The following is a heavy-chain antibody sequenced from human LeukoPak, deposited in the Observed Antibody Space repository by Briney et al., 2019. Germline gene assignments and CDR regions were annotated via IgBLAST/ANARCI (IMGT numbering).Heavy chain of an antibody. CDR1: GGSMTHYY. Sequence: PSETLSLTCNVSGGSMTHYYWSWIRQPPGKGLEWIGNIHSDKRANYNPSLKRRVTMSVDTSKMQFSLRLNSVTAADTAVYYRSRAGYCNGGTCPNFDNWGQGALVTVSS. J-gene: IGHJ4*02. CDR2: IHSDKRA. V-gene: IGHV4-59*01. D-gene: IGHD2-15*01. CDR3: SRAGYCNGGTCPNFDN.